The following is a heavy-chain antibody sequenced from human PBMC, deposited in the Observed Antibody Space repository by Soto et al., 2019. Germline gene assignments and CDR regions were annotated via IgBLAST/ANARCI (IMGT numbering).Heavy chain of an antibody. V-gene: IGHV1-69*15. D-gene: IGHD4-4*01. CDR2: IIPIFGTT. Sequence: QVQLVPSETEVRKPGSSVKVSCRASGGTFGSNAISWVRQAPGQGLEWMGNIIPIFGTTKNAQNFQGRVTITADESTNTAYMELSSLTSEDTAIYYCAREGFTFGPGAVRGAFDTWGQGTMVTVSS. J-gene: IGHJ3*02. CDR3: AREGFTFGPGAVRGAFDT. CDR1: GGTFGSNA.